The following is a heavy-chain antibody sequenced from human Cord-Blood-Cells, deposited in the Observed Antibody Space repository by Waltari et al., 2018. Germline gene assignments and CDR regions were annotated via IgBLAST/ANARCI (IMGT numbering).Heavy chain of an antibody. J-gene: IGHJ3*02. CDR1: GFTFRSYG. CDR3: AKSGEDAFDI. V-gene: IGHV3-30*18. CDR2: ISYDGSNK. Sequence: QVPLVESGGGVVQPGRSLSISCAASGFTFRSYGMHWVRQAPGKGLEWVAVISYDGSNKYYADSVKGRFTISRDNSKNTLYLQMNSLRAEDTAVYYCAKSGEDAFDIWGQGTMVTVSS. D-gene: IGHD3-10*01.